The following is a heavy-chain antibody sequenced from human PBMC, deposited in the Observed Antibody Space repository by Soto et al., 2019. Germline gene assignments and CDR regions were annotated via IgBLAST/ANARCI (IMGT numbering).Heavy chain of an antibody. V-gene: IGHV1-69*06. D-gene: IGHD7-27*01. CDR2: LVPVFGTA. CDR1: GGTFSSLA. Sequence: QVQLVQSGAEVKKPGSSVKVSCKASGGTFSSLAISWVRQAPGQGLEWMGGLVPVFGTANYAQKFQGRVTINAEKSTRTSYMELGSLRSEDTAVYYCARSPGVCYYWGQGTLVNVSS. J-gene: IGHJ4*02. CDR3: ARSPGVCYY.